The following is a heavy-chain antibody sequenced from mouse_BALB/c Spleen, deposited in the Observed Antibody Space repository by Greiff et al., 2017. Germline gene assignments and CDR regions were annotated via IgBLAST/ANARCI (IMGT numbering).Heavy chain of an antibody. Sequence: VQLQQSGTVLARPGASVKMSCKASGYSFTSYWMHWVKQRPGQGLEWIGAIYPGNSDTSYNQKFKGKAKLTAVTSASTAYMELSSLTNEDSAVYYCTRKEGQGYAMDYWGQGTSVTVSS. V-gene: IGHV1-5*01. J-gene: IGHJ4*01. D-gene: IGHD3-3*01. CDR2: IYPGNSDT. CDR3: TRKEGQGYAMDY. CDR1: GYSFTSYW.